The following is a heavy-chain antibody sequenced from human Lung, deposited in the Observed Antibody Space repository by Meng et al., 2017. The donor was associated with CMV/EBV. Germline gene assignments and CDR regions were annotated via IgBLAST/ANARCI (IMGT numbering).Heavy chain of an antibody. CDR3: ARDPSNTSGRYAYFDY. CDR1: GYTFTHHG. CDR2: ISCYNGDT. D-gene: IGHD6-19*01. J-gene: IGHJ4*02. V-gene: IGHV1-18*01. Sequence: GQAGGEVKKPGASVRVSCKASGYTFTHHGISWIRQAPGQGLEWMGWISCYNGDTNYAQKLQGRVTMTTDTSTNTAYMDLRGLRSDDTAVYYCARDPSNTSGRYAYFDYWGQGTLVTVSS.